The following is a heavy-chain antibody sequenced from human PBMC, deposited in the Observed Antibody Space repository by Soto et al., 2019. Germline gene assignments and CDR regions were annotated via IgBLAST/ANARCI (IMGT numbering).Heavy chain of an antibody. CDR2: ILPTLRIT. D-gene: IGHD1-26*01. Sequence: QVQVVQSGAEVKRPGSSLKVSCETSGGTSTIYTITWVRQAPGQGLQWMGRILPTLRITNYAQEFQGRLTITADTSTSTVHMELSSLTSEDAAVYYCTTQEFVAGRVGVHYWGQGTLVTVSS. CDR1: GGTSTIYT. V-gene: IGHV1-69*02. CDR3: TTQEFVAGRVGVHY. J-gene: IGHJ4*02.